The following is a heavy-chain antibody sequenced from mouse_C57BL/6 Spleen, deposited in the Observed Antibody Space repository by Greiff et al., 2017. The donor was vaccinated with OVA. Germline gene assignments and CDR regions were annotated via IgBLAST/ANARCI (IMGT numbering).Heavy chain of an antibody. Sequence: VQLQQSGPELVKPGASVKISCKASGYAFGSSWMNWVKQRPGKGLEWIGRIYPGDGDTNYNGKFKGKATLTADKASSTAYMQLSSLTSEDSAVYFCARQDDGYSYWYFDDWGTGTTVTVSS. CDR3: ARQDDGYSYWYFDD. D-gene: IGHD2-3*01. V-gene: IGHV1-82*01. CDR2: IYPGDGDT. CDR1: GYAFGSSW. J-gene: IGHJ1*03.